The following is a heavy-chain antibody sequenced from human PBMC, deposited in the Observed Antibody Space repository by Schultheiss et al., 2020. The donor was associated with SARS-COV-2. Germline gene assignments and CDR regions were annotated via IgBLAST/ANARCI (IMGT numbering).Heavy chain of an antibody. V-gene: IGHV4-59*08. J-gene: IGHJ5*02. CDR1: GGSISSYY. Sequence: SQTLSLTCTVSGGSISSYYWSWIRQPPGKGLEWIGYIYYSGSTNYNPSLKSRVTISVDRSKNQFSLKLSSVTAADTAVYYCARHGRGSNWFDPWGQGTLVTVSS. CDR3: ARHGRGSNWFDP. D-gene: IGHD1-26*01. CDR2: IYYSGST.